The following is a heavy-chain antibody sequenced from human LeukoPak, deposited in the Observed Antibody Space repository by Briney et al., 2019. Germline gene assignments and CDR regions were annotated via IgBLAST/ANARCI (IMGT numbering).Heavy chain of an antibody. CDR2: IDPNTGTP. D-gene: IGHD2/OR15-2a*01. J-gene: IGHJ3*02. CDR1: GYTHTTYA. Sequence: SVTESLLASGYTHTTYAMNWMRQAPGQGFEWLGWIDPNTGTPTYAQGFPGRFVFSLDTSLSTAYLEIHSLKAAATAVFYCVRDWFANGLSTLDIWGQGTKVAVFS. V-gene: IGHV7-4-1*01. CDR3: VRDWFANGLSTLDI.